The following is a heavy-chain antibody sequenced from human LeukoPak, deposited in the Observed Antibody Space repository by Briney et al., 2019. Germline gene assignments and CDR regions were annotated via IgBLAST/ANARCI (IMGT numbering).Heavy chain of an antibody. V-gene: IGHV3-23*01. CDR2: ISGSGGST. J-gene: IGHJ4*02. CDR1: GFTFSSYG. Sequence: GGSLRLSCAASGFTFSSYGMSWVRQAPGKGLEWVSAISGSGGSTYYADSVKGRFTISRDNSKSTLYLQMNSLRAEDTAVYYCAVTYYDFWSGYPDYWGQGTLVTVSS. CDR3: AVTYYDFWSGYPDY. D-gene: IGHD3-3*01.